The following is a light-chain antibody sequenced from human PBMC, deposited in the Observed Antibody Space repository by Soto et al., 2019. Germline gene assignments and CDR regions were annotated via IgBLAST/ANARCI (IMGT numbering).Light chain of an antibody. CDR2: GAS. CDR1: QSVSSSY. J-gene: IGKJ1*01. V-gene: IGKV3-20*01. Sequence: EIALTQSPGTLSLSPGERATLSCRASQSVSSSYLAWCQQKPGQAPRLLIYGASSRATGIPDRFSGSGSGTDFTLTISRLEPEDFAVYYFQLYGSSPRTFGQGTKVEIK. CDR3: QLYGSSPRT.